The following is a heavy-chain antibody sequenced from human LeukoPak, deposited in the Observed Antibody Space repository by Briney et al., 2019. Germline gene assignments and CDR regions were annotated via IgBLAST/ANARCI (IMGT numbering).Heavy chain of an antibody. J-gene: IGHJ4*02. CDR1: GGSISSGDYY. Sequence: PSQTLSLTCTVPGGSISSGDYYWSWIRQPPGKGLEWIGYIYYSGSTYYNPPLKSRVTISVDTSKNQFSLKLSSVTAADTAVYYCARNSGSYPYYFDYWGQGTLVTVSS. D-gene: IGHD1-26*01. CDR2: IYYSGST. CDR3: ARNSGSYPYYFDY. V-gene: IGHV4-30-4*08.